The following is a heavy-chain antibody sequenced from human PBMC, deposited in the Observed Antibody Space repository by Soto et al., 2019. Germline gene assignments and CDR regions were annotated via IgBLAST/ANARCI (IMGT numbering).Heavy chain of an antibody. Sequence: SETLSLTCTVSCGSITSGGSFWSWIRQHPGKGPEWIAFIGYSGATSYNPSLASRVTISADTYKSQFSLNLRSVTAADTAVYYCARGGASSKWFAPWGQGTLVTVSS. CDR2: IGYSGAT. CDR1: CGSITSGGSF. CDR3: ARGGASSKWFAP. V-gene: IGHV4-31*03. J-gene: IGHJ5*02. D-gene: IGHD2-15*01.